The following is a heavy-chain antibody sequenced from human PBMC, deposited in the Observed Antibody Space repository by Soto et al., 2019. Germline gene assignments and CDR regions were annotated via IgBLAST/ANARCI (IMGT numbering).Heavy chain of an antibody. Sequence: QVQLQQWGAGLLKPSETLSLTCAVYGGSFSGYYWSWIRKPQGKGLEWIGEINHSGSTNYNPSLKSRVPLSVDTSKNQFSLKLSAVTAADTAVYYCARARYYYGMDVWGQGTTVTVSS. CDR3: ARARYYYGMDV. J-gene: IGHJ6*02. CDR1: GGSFSGYY. CDR2: INHSGST. V-gene: IGHV4-34*01.